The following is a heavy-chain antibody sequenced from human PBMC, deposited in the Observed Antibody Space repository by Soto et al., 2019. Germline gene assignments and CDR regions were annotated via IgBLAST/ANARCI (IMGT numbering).Heavy chain of an antibody. Sequence: PSETLSLTCTVSGGSIYRSGYYWGWIRQPPGRGLEWIGNIDYNGVTYSNPSPKSRVTISRDTSKNQFSLKLTSVTAADTALYYCGKVLVGATGHTDSDSWGPGTLVTVS. CDR1: GGSIYRSGYY. CDR2: IDYNGVT. CDR3: GKVLVGATGHTDSDS. V-gene: IGHV4-39*01. J-gene: IGHJ4*02. D-gene: IGHD2-15*01.